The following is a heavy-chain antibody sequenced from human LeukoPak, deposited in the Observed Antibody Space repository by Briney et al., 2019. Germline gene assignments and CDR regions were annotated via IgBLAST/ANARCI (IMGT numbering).Heavy chain of an antibody. CDR1: GGSISSGDYY. J-gene: IGHJ4*02. V-gene: IGHV4-30-4*01. D-gene: IGHD3-22*01. CDR2: IYYSGST. Sequence: SEALSLTCTVSGGSISSGDYYWSWIRQPPGKGLEWIGYIYYSGSTYYNPSLKSRVTISVDTSKNHFSLKLGSVTAADTAVYYCARAPVDLYYYDSSGYYFDYWGQGTLVTVSS. CDR3: ARAPVDLYYYDSSGYYFDY.